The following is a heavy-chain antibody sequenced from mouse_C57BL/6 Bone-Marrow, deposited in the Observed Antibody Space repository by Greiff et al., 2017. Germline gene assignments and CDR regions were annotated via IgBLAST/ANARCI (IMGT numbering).Heavy chain of an antibody. Sequence: EVKLVEPGPVLVKPGASVKMSCKASGSTFTDYYMNWVKQSHGKSLAWIGVINPSNGGTSYNQKFKGKATLTVDTSSSTAYMELNSLASEDSAVYDCARRPPLGFDVWGTGTTVTVSS. J-gene: IGHJ1*03. CDR1: GSTFTDYY. CDR2: INPSNGGT. V-gene: IGHV1-19*01. D-gene: IGHD4-1*01. CDR3: ARRPPLGFDV.